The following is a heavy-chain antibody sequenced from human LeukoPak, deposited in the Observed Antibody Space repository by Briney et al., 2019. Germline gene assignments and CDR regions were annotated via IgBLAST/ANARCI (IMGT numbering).Heavy chain of an antibody. CDR3: ARGPFRITMVRGVPRPNWFDP. CDR1: GYTFTGYY. Sequence: GASVKVSCKASGYTFTGYYMHWVRQAPGQGLEWMGWINPNSGGTNYAQKFQGRVTMTRDTSISTAYMELSRLRSDDTAVYYCARGPFRITMVRGVPRPNWFDPWGQGTLVTVSS. D-gene: IGHD3-10*01. J-gene: IGHJ5*02. CDR2: INPNSGGT. V-gene: IGHV1-2*02.